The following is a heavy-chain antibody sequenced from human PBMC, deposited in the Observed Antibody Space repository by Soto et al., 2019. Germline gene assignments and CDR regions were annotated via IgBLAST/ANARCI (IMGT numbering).Heavy chain of an antibody. D-gene: IGHD6-19*01. Sequence: SETLSLTCTVSGGSISSYYWSWIRQPPGKGLEWIGYIYYSGSTNYNPSLKSRVTISVDTSKNQFSLKLSSVTAADTAVYYCARHRGKQWLVSGFDPWGQGTLVTVSS. CDR3: ARHRGKQWLVSGFDP. CDR2: IYYSGST. CDR1: GGSISSYY. V-gene: IGHV4-59*08. J-gene: IGHJ5*02.